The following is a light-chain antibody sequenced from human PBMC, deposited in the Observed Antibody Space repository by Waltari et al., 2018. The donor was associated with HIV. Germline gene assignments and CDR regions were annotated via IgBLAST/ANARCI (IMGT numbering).Light chain of an antibody. Sequence: DIQMTQSPSPLSASVGDRVTITCRASQVISNSLAWYQQKPGEAPKLLIFDASRLESGVPSRFSGSGGGADFTLTITTLQAEDFATYFCQQDYNIPRTFGQGTEVEV. CDR2: DAS. CDR1: QVISNS. CDR3: QQDYNIPRT. V-gene: IGKV1-NL1*01. J-gene: IGKJ2*01.